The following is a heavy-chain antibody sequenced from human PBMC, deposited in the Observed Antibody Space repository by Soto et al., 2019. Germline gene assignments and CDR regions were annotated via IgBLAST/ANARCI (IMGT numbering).Heavy chain of an antibody. Sequence: GGSLRLSCAASGFTFSSYSMIWVRQAPGKGLEWVSYISSSSGAMYYADSVKGRFTISRDNAKNSLYLQMNSLRDEDTAVYYCARDLVGTTYEGYWGQGTLVTVSS. CDR2: ISSSSGAM. D-gene: IGHD1-7*01. CDR3: ARDLVGTTYEGY. CDR1: GFTFSSYS. J-gene: IGHJ4*02. V-gene: IGHV3-48*02.